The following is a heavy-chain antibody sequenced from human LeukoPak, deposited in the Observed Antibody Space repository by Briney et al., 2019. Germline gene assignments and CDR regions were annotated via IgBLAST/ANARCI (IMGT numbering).Heavy chain of an antibody. Sequence: SQTLSLTCTVSGGSISSGGYYWSWIRQHPGKGLEWIGYIYYSGSTYYNPSLKSRVTISVDTSKNQFSLKLSSVTAADTAVYYCARDYGRGDSIAARLSRGSAYYYYYMDVWGKGTTVTVSS. CDR3: ARDYGRGDSIAARLSRGSAYYYYYMDV. V-gene: IGHV4-31*03. CDR2: IYYSGST. J-gene: IGHJ6*03. CDR1: GGSISSGGYY. D-gene: IGHD6-6*01.